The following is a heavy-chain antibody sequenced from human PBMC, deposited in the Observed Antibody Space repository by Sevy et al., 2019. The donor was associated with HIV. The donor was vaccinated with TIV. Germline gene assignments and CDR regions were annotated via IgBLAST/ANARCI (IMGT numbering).Heavy chain of an antibody. CDR3: ARGPPRHDSSGYYFRHYYYGMDV. Sequence: ASVKVSCKASGYTFTSYDINWVRQATGQGLEWMGWMNPNSGNTGYAQKFQGRATMTRNTSISTAYMELSSLRSEDTAVYYCARGPPRHDSSGYYFRHYYYGMDVWGQGTTVTVSS. J-gene: IGHJ6*02. CDR1: GYTFTSYD. CDR2: MNPNSGNT. V-gene: IGHV1-8*01. D-gene: IGHD3-22*01.